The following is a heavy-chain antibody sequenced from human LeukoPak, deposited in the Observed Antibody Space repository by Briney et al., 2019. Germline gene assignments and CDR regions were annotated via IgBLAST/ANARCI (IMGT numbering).Heavy chain of an antibody. CDR2: INSDGIRT. CDR3: ARGGSGSGYHYYYYYMDV. J-gene: IGHJ6*03. Sequence: GGSLRLSCAASGFTFNSFWMYWVRQVPGKRLLWVARINSDGIRTSHADSVQGRFTISRDNANNTLYLQMNSLRVEDTAVYYCARGGSGSGYHYYYYYMDVWGKGTTVTISS. CDR1: GFTFNSFW. V-gene: IGHV3-74*01. D-gene: IGHD3-22*01.